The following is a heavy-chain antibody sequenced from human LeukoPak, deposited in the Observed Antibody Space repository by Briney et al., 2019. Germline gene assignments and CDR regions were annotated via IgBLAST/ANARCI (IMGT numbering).Heavy chain of an antibody. V-gene: IGHV3-21*01. CDR3: ARDKGALQLVSYYYYGTDV. D-gene: IGHD6-13*01. J-gene: IGHJ6*02. Sequence: GGSLRLSCAASGFTFSSYSMNWVRQAPGKGLEWVSSISSSSSYIYYADSVKGRFTISRDNAKNSLYLQMNSLRAEDTAVYYCARDKGALQLVSYYYYGTDVWGQGTTVTVSS. CDR1: GFTFSSYS. CDR2: ISSSSSYI.